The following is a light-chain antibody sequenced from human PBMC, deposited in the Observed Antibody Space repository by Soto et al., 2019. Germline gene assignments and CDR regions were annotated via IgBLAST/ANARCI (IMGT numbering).Light chain of an antibody. V-gene: IGKV1-5*01. CDR3: QQYGLQGT. Sequence: DIQMTQSPSTLSAFVGDRVTITCRASQTIRNYLAWYQQKPGKAPDLLIYDASSLENEVPSRFSGSGFGTEFTLTISSLQPDGSATYYCQQYGLQGTFGQGTKVDIK. CDR2: DAS. CDR1: QTIRNY. J-gene: IGKJ1*01.